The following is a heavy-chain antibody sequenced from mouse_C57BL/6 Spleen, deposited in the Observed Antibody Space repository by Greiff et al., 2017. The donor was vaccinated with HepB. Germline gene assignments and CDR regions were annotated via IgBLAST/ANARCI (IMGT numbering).Heavy chain of an antibody. V-gene: IGHV3-6*01. CDR1: GYSITSGYY. CDR3: ARRDWDWYFDV. Sequence: EVKLMESGPGLVKPSQSLSLTCSVTGYSITSGYYWNWIRQFPGNNLEWMGYISYDGSNNYNPSLKNRISITRDTSKNQFFLKLNSVTTEDTATYYCARRDWDWYFDVWGTGTTVTVSS. J-gene: IGHJ1*03. D-gene: IGHD4-1*01. CDR2: ISYDGSN.